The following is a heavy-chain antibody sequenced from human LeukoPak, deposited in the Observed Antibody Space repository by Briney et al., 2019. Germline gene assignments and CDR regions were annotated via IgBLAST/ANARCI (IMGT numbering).Heavy chain of an antibody. CDR1: GGSFSGYY. J-gene: IGHJ4*02. CDR2: INHSGST. V-gene: IGHV4-34*01. Sequence: PSETLSLTCAVYGGSFSGYYWSWIRQPPGKGLEWIGEINHSGSTNYNPSLKSRVTISVDTSKNQFSLKLSSVTAADTAVYYCARRRRVLRYFDWSNPMSGYFDYWGQGTLVTVSS. CDR3: ARRRRVLRYFDWSNPMSGYFDY. D-gene: IGHD3-9*01.